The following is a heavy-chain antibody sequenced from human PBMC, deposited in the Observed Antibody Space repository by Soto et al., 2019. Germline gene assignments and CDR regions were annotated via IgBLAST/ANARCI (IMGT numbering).Heavy chain of an antibody. J-gene: IGHJ5*02. CDR1: ADTLTSYY. V-gene: IGHV1-46*01. Sequence: GASVKVSCTAPADTLTSYYIHWVRHAPGHGLEWMGIINPNGGSTRFAQTFQGRITMTTDTSASTAYMELSSLRSEDTAVYYCARKADFWSGYYWFDPWGQGTLVTVSS. D-gene: IGHD3-3*01. CDR3: ARKADFWSGYYWFDP. CDR2: INPNGGST.